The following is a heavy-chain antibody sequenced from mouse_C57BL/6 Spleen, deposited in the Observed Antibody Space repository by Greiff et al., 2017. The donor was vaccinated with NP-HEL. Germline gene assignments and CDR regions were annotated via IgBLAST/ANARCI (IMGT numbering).Heavy chain of an antibody. Sequence: EVKLQESGEGLVKPGGSLKLSCAASGFTFSSYAMSWVRQTPEKRLEWVAYISSGGDYIYYADTVKGRFTISRDNARNTLYLQMSSLKSEDTAMYYCTRGDYSNYHAMDYWGQGTSVTVSS. D-gene: IGHD2-5*01. J-gene: IGHJ4*01. V-gene: IGHV5-9-1*02. CDR2: ISSGGDYI. CDR3: TRGDYSNYHAMDY. CDR1: GFTFSSYA.